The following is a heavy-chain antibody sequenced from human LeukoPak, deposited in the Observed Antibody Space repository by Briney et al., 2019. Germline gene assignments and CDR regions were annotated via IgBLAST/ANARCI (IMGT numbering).Heavy chain of an antibody. D-gene: IGHD6-19*01. J-gene: IGHJ4*02. CDR3: AREEVRRAVAGYFDN. CDR2: ISGYNGNT. CDR1: GYTFTSYG. V-gene: IGHV1-18*01. Sequence: APVKVSCKASGYTFTSYGISWVRQAPGQGLEWMGWISGYNGNTNNAQKRQGRVTMTTDTSTSTVYMELRSLRSDDTAVYYCAREEVRRAVAGYFDNWGQGTLVTVSS.